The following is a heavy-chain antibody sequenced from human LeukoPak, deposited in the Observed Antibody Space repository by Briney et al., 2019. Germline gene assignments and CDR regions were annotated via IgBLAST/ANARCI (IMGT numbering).Heavy chain of an antibody. Sequence: SETLSLTCAVYGGSFSSYYWSWIRQPPGKGLEWIGEINHSGSTNYNPSLKSRVTISVDTSKNQFSLKLSSVTAADTAVYYCARGAVLLWFGELPYNWFDPWGQGTLVTVSS. CDR1: GGSFSSYY. CDR2: INHSGST. CDR3: ARGAVLLWFGELPYNWFDP. J-gene: IGHJ5*02. D-gene: IGHD3-10*01. V-gene: IGHV4-34*01.